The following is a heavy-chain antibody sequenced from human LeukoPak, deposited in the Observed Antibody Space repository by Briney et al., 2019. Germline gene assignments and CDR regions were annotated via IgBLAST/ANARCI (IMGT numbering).Heavy chain of an antibody. CDR3: ARADIIVVAGATPVGSGFEY. CDR2: ISAHKGDT. D-gene: IGHD2-15*01. Sequence: ASVKVSCKASGYTFTSYGISWVRQAPGQGLEWMGWISAHKGDTEYAQKFQGRVTMTRDTSTSTAYMELQSLTSDDTAVYYCARADIIVVAGATPVGSGFEYWGQGALITVS. J-gene: IGHJ4*02. V-gene: IGHV1-18*01. CDR1: GYTFTSYG.